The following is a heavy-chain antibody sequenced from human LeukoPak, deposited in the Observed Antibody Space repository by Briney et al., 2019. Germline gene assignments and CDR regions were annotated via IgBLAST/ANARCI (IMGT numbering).Heavy chain of an antibody. J-gene: IGHJ4*02. Sequence: KAGGSLRLSCAASGFTFSNAWMSWVRQAPGKGLEWIGRIKTKSDGGTTDYAAPVKGRFTMSRDDSKNTLYLQMNSLKTEDTAVYYCTTECAYYYDSSGYDPYYFDYWGQGTLVTVSS. D-gene: IGHD3-22*01. V-gene: IGHV3-15*01. CDR2: IKTKSDGGTT. CDR1: GFTFSNAW. CDR3: TTECAYYYDSSGYDPYYFDY.